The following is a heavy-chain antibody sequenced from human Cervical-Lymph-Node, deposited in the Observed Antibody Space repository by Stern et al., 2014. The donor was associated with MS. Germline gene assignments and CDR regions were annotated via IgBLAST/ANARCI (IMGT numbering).Heavy chain of an antibody. D-gene: IGHD1-7*01. V-gene: IGHV1-18*01. CDR2: ISAYNGNT. Sequence: VQLVESGAEVKKPGASVKVSCKASGYTFTSYGISWVRQAPGQGLEWMGWISAYNGNTNYAQKLQGRVTMTTDTSTSKAYMELRSLRSDDTAVYYCARDMELLTNYYYYGMDVWGQGTTVTVSS. CDR1: GYTFTSYG. CDR3: ARDMELLTNYYYYGMDV. J-gene: IGHJ6*02.